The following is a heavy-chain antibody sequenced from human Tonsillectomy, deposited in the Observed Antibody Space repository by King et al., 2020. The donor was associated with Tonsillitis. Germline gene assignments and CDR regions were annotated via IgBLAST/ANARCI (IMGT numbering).Heavy chain of an antibody. CDR2: ISWSSGRL. CDR3: AREGGDSVSFQYNWFDP. D-gene: IGHD3-10*01. V-gene: IGHV3-9*01. Sequence: EVQLVESGGGLVQPGRSLRLSCEAFGFSFDDYAMHWVRHAPGKGLEWVAAISWSSGRLAYGDSVKDRFTISRDNGRKTLYLQMNSLRPEDTALYYCAREGGDSVSFQYNWFDPWGQGTQVTVSS. CDR1: GFSFDDYA. J-gene: IGHJ5*02.